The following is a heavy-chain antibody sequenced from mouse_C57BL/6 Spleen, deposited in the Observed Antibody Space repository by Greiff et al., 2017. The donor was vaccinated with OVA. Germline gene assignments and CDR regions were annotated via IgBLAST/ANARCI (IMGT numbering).Heavy chain of an antibody. CDR1: GYTFTSYW. J-gene: IGHJ2*01. V-gene: IGHV1-69*01. D-gene: IGHD1-1*01. CDR2: IDPSDSYT. CDR3: ARCYYYGSSYDY. Sequence: QVQLKQPGAELVMPGASVKLSCKASGYTFTSYWMHWVKQRPGQGLEWIGEIDPSDSYTNYNQKFKGKSTVTVDKSSSTAYMQLSSLTSEDSAVYYCARCYYYGSSYDYWGQGTTLTVSS.